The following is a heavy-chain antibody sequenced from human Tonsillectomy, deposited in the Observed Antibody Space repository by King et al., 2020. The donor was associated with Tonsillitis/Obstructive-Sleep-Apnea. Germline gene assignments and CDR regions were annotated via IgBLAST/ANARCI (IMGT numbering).Heavy chain of an antibody. CDR2: IYYSGST. V-gene: IGHV4-31*03. CDR3: ARDAPPTYYNSSGYYFVAFEI. D-gene: IGHD3-22*01. J-gene: IGHJ3*02. CDR1: GGSISSGGYY. Sequence: QLQESGPGLVKPSQTLSLTCTVSGGSISSGGYYWSWIRQHPGKGLEWIGYIYYSGSTYYNPSLKSRVTISVDTSKNQFSLKLSSVTAADTAVYYCARDAPPTYYNSSGYYFVAFEIWGQGTMVTVSS.